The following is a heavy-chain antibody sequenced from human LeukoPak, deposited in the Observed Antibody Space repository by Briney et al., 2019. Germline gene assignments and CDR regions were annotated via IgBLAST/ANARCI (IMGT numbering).Heavy chain of an antibody. V-gene: IGHV4-38-2*02. CDR2: IYHSGST. D-gene: IGHD6-19*01. CDR1: GYSISSGYY. J-gene: IGHJ4*02. Sequence: SETLSLTCTVSGYSISSGYYWGWIRQPPGKGLEWIGSIYHSGSTYYNPSLKSRVTISVDTSKNQFSLRLSYVTAADTAVYYCARGKVVAGTPGQNSWDHWGQGTLVTVSS. CDR3: ARGKVVAGTPGQNSWDH.